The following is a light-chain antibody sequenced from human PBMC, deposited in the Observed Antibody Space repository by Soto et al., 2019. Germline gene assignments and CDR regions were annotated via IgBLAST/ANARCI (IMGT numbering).Light chain of an antibody. CDR3: NSYTSSNTYV. CDR2: EVT. CDR1: SSDVGSYNR. Sequence: QSVLTQPPSVSGSPGQSVTTSCTGTSSDVGSYNRAAWYQQPPGTAPKLMIYEVTNRPSGVPDRFSGSKSGNTASLTISGLQAEDEADYYCNSYTSSNTYVFGTGTKVTVL. J-gene: IGLJ1*01. V-gene: IGLV2-18*02.